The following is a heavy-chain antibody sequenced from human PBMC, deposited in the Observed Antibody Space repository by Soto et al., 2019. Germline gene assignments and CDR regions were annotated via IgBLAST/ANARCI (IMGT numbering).Heavy chain of an antibody. J-gene: IGHJ2*01. D-gene: IGHD3-22*01. Sequence: QVQLVQSGAEVKKPGSSVKVSCKASGGTFSSYAISWVRQAPGQGLEWMGGIIPIFGTANYAQKFQGRVTITADESTRTAYMELSSLRSEDTAVYYCARAGFYYDSSGYSHWYFDLWGRGTLVTVSS. CDR1: GGTFSSYA. CDR2: IIPIFGTA. CDR3: ARAGFYYDSSGYSHWYFDL. V-gene: IGHV1-69*12.